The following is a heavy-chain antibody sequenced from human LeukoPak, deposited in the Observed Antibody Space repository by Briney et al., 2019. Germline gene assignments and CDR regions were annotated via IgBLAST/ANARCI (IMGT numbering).Heavy chain of an antibody. CDR3: AKDRKYYYDSSGYYPDAFDI. CDR1: GFTFSSYA. Sequence: RSGGSLRLSCAASGFTFSSYAMSWVRQAPGKGLEWVSAISGSGGSTYYADSVKGRFTISRDNSKNTLYLQMNSLRAEDTAVYYCAKDRKYYYDSSGYYPDAFDIWGQGTMVTVSS. CDR2: ISGSGGST. J-gene: IGHJ3*02. D-gene: IGHD3-22*01. V-gene: IGHV3-23*01.